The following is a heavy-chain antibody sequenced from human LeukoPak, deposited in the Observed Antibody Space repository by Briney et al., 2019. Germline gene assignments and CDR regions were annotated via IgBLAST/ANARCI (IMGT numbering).Heavy chain of an antibody. Sequence: SSETLSLTCAVYGGSFSGYYWSWIRQPPGKGLEWIGEINHSGSTSYNPSLKSRVTISVDTSKNQFSLKLSSVTAADTAVYYCARGTPVVVAATRPHWFDPWGQGTLVTVSS. CDR3: ARGTPVVVAATRPHWFDP. D-gene: IGHD2-15*01. CDR2: INHSGST. J-gene: IGHJ5*02. CDR1: GGSFSGYY. V-gene: IGHV4-34*01.